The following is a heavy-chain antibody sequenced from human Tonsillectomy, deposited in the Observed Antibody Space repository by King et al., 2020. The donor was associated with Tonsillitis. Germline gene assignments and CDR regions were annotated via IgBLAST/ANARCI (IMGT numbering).Heavy chain of an antibody. CDR3: AGHLKWELGMPCDY. CDR2: IHYSGAT. J-gene: IGHJ4*02. V-gene: IGHV4-39*06. Sequence: LQLQESGPGLVKPSETLSLTCIVSGDSISSGPYYWGWIRQPPGKGLEWIGSIHYSGATYYQPSLKSRVTILLDTSRNQFALKLSSVTAADTAVYYCAGHLKWELGMPCDYGGQGTLVTVSS. D-gene: IGHD1-26*01. CDR1: GDSISSGPYY.